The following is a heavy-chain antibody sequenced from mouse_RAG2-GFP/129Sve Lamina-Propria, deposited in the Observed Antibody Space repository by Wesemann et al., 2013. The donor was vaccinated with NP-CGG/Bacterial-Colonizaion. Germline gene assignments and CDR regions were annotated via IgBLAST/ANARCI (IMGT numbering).Heavy chain of an antibody. V-gene: IGHV1-14*01. D-gene: IGHD2-12*01. CDR2: INPYNDGT. CDR3: AREHYSYDWFAY. Sequence: LEWIGYINPYNDGTKYNEKFKGKATLTSDKSSSTAYMELSSLTSEDSAVYYCAREHYSYDWFAYWGQGTPVTVSA. J-gene: IGHJ3*01.